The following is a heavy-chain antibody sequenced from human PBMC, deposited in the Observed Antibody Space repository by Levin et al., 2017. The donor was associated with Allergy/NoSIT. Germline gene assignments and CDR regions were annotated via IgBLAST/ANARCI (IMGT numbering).Heavy chain of an antibody. Sequence: PGGSLRLSCAASGFSFRSYWMHWVRQAPGKGLECVSHITRDGKNSGYADSVRGRFTISRDNAKNTLYLQMNSLRAEDTAVYYCAKETGEQGYRNFDYWGQGILVTVSS. J-gene: IGHJ4*02. CDR1: GFSFRSYW. V-gene: IGHV3-74*01. D-gene: IGHD1/OR15-1a*01. CDR3: AKETGEQGYRNFDY. CDR2: ITRDGKNS.